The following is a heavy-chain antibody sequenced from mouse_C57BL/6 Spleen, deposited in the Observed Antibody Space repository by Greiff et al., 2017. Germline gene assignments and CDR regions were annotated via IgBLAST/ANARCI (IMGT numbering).Heavy chain of an antibody. D-gene: IGHD1-1*01. CDR3: ATNYYGSSYEAWFAY. V-gene: IGHV5-4*01. CDR2: ISDGGSYT. J-gene: IGHJ3*01. Sequence: EVQLVESGGGLVKPGGSLKLSCAASGFTFSSYAMSWVRQTPEKRLEWVATISDGGSYTYYPDNVKGRFTISRDNAKNNLYLQMSHLKSEDTAMYYCATNYYGSSYEAWFAYWGQGTLVTVSA. CDR1: GFTFSSYA.